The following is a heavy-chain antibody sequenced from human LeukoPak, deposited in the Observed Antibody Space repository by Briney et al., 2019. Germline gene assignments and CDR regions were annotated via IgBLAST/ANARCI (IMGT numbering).Heavy chain of an antibody. V-gene: IGHV3-74*01. Sequence: AGGSLRLSCAASGFTFSSYWMHWVRQAPGKGLVWVSRINSDGSSTSYADSVKGRFTISRDNAKNTLYLQMNSLRAEDTAVYYCARGDSSGWYEDAFDIWGQGTMVTVSS. CDR3: ARGDSSGWYEDAFDI. CDR1: GFTFSSYW. D-gene: IGHD6-19*01. CDR2: INSDGSST. J-gene: IGHJ3*02.